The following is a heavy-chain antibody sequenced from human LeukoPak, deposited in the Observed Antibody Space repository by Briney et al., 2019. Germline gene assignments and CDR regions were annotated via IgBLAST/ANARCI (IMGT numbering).Heavy chain of an antibody. CDR2: IYYSGST. Sequence: SETLSLTCTVSGGSISSSSYYWSWIRQPPGKGLEWIGYIYYSGSTNYNPSLKSRVTISVDTSKNQFSLKLSSVTAADTAVYYCARMTTVTFSTEYFQHWGQGTLVTVSS. CDR1: GGSISSSSYY. D-gene: IGHD4-17*01. CDR3: ARMTTVTFSTEYFQH. J-gene: IGHJ1*01. V-gene: IGHV4-61*05.